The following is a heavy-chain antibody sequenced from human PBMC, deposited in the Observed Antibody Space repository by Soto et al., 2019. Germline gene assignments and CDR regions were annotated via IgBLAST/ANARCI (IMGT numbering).Heavy chain of an antibody. Sequence: SGPTLVNPTQTLTLTCTFSGFSLSTSGVGVGWIRQPPGKALEWLALIYWDDDKRYSPSLKSRLTITKDTSKNQVVLTMTNMDPVDTATYYCAQNLGSSTSCYDCWFDPWGQGTLVTVSS. V-gene: IGHV2-5*02. J-gene: IGHJ5*02. CDR2: IYWDDDK. CDR3: AQNLGSSTSCYDCWFDP. D-gene: IGHD2-2*01. CDR1: GFSLSTSGVG.